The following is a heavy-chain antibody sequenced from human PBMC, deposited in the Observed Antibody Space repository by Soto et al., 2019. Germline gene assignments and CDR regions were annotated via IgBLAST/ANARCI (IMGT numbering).Heavy chain of an antibody. V-gene: IGHV1-8*01. CDR3: ATGNSSSWGYYYYGMDV. CDR1: GYTFTCYD. J-gene: IGHJ6*02. D-gene: IGHD6-13*01. CDR2: MNPNSGNT. Sequence: ASGKVSCKASGYTFTCYDINWVRQSTGQGLEWMGWMNPNSGNTGYAQKFQGRVTMTRNTSISTAYMELSSLRSEDTAVYYCATGNSSSWGYYYYGMDVWGQGTTVTVSS.